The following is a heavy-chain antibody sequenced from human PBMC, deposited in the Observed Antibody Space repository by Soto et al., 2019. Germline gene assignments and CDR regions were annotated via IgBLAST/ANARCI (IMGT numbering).Heavy chain of an antibody. D-gene: IGHD6-13*01. CDR1: GGSISSSDYW. CDR2: IYYSGST. J-gene: IGHJ4*02. Sequence: QLQLQESGPGLVKPAETLSLTCTVSGGSISSSDYWWGWIRQPPGKGLEWIGSIYYSGSTHYIPSLKSRVIMSVDTSKNQFSLRLSSVTAADTAVYYCVRQIGRGSWSLDHWGQGTLVTVSS. V-gene: IGHV4-39*01. CDR3: VRQIGRGSWSLDH.